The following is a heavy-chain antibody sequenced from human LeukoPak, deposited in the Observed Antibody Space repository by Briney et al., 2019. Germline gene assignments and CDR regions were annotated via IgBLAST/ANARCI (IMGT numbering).Heavy chain of an antibody. CDR1: GFTFSAYA. Sequence: GGSLRLSCAASGFTFSAYAMSWVRQAPGKGLEWVSGIGSDHSTHYAESVRGRFTISRDNSKSIMYLQMNSLRAEDTALYYCAKDLHYYVAMDVWAKGPRSPSP. D-gene: IGHD3-10*02. CDR2: IGSDHST. J-gene: IGHJ6*02. CDR3: AKDLHYYVAMDV. V-gene: IGHV3-23*01.